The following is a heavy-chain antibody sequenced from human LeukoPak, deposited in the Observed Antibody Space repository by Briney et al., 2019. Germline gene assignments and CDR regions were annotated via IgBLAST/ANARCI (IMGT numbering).Heavy chain of an antibody. CDR3: ARDPPAKANGSGWIYYGMDV. Sequence: VASVKVSFKASGYTFTDYYMHWVRQAPGQGLEWMGWINPNSGGTNYAQKFQGRVTMTRDTSISTAYMELSRLRSDDTAVYYCARDPPAKANGSGWIYYGMDVWGQGTTVTVSS. CDR2: INPNSGGT. J-gene: IGHJ6*02. D-gene: IGHD3-10*01. V-gene: IGHV1-2*02. CDR1: GYTFTDYY.